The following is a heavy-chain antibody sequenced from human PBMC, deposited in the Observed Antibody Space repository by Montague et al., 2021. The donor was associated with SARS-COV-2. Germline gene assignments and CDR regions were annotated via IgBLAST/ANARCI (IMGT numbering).Heavy chain of an antibody. J-gene: IGHJ2*01. CDR2: IYYSGST. CDR1: GGSISSGGYY. D-gene: IGHD2-15*01. CDR3: AGVLGGYCSGGSCYRGWYFDL. V-gene: IGHV4-31*03. Sequence: TLSLTCTVSGGSISSGGYYWSWIRQHPGKGLEWIGYIYYSGSTYYNPSLKGRVTISVDTSKNQFSLKLSSVTAADTAVYYCAGVLGGYCSGGSCYRGWYFDLWGRGTLVTVSS.